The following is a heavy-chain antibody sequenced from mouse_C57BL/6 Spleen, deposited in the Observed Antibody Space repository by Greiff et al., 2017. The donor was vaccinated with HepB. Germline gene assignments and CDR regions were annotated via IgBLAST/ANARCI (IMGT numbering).Heavy chain of an antibody. CDR1: GYTFTSYG. V-gene: IGHV1-81*01. CDR3: ARGGLRLWDVDV. Sequence: QVQLQQSGAELARPGASVKLSCKASGYTFTSYGISWVKQRNGQGLEWIGEIYPRSGNTYYNEKFKGKATLTADKSSSTAYMELRSLTSEDSAVYFCARGGLRLWDVDVWGTGTTVTVSS. D-gene: IGHD2-4*01. CDR2: IYPRSGNT. J-gene: IGHJ1*03.